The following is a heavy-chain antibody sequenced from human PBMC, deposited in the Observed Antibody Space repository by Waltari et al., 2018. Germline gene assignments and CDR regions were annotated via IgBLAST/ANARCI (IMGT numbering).Heavy chain of an antibody. Sequence: QVQLVESGGGVVQPGRSLRLSCAASGFTFSSYGMHWVRQAPGKGLEWVAVIWYDGSTKHYADSVKGRFTISRDNSKNTLNLEMNSLRAEDTAVYFCARCGRGVDSSASCLDHWGQGTLVTVAS. CDR1: GFTFSSYG. CDR3: ARCGRGVDSSASCLDH. V-gene: IGHV3-33*01. D-gene: IGHD1-1*01. J-gene: IGHJ4*02. CDR2: IWYDGSTK.